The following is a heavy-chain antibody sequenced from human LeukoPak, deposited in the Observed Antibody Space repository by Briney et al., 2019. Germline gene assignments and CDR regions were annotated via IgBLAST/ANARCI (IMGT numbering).Heavy chain of an antibody. Sequence: NTSETLSLTCTVSGGSISSSSYYWGWIRQPPGKGLEWIGSIYDSGSTYYNPSLKSRVTISVDTSKNQFSLKLSSVTAADTAVYYCARHLQLILPYTNWFDPWGQGTLVTVPS. CDR2: IYDSGST. J-gene: IGHJ5*02. D-gene: IGHD1-7*01. CDR3: ARHLQLILPYTNWFDP. V-gene: IGHV4-39*01. CDR1: GGSISSSSYY.